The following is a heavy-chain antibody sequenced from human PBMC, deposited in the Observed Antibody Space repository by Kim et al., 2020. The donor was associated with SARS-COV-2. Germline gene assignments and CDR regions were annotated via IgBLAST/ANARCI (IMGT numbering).Heavy chain of an antibody. CDR2: IYYSGST. J-gene: IGHJ1*01. Sequence: SETRSLTCPVPGGSISSSSYYWGWIRQPPGKGREWIGTIYYSGSTYYNPSLKSRGIISIDTSRNQFSLKLTSVTAADTAVYYCAREGELRGGTFQHGGQG. CDR3: AREGELRGGTFQH. D-gene: IGHD3-10*01. CDR1: GGSISSSSYY. V-gene: IGHV4-39*07.